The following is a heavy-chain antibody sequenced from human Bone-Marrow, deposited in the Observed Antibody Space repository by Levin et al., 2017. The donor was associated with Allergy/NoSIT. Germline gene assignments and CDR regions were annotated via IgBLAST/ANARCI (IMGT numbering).Heavy chain of an antibody. Sequence: GGSLRLSCVASGFTFSSYGMHWVRQAPGKGLEWVAVIWYDGSNKYYADSVKGRFTISRDNSKNTLYLQMNSLRAEDTAVYYCGRDRYSYGYWVDYWGQGTLVTVSS. V-gene: IGHV3-33*01. D-gene: IGHD5-18*01. J-gene: IGHJ4*02. CDR1: GFTFSSYG. CDR2: IWYDGSNK. CDR3: GRDRYSYGYWVDY.